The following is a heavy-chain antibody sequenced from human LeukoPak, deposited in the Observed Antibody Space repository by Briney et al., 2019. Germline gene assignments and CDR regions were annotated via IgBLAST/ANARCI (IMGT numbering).Heavy chain of an antibody. CDR3: AKPQDRYSYGFGFDY. CDR1: GGSISSYY. J-gene: IGHJ4*02. V-gene: IGHV4-4*07. D-gene: IGHD5-18*01. CDR2: IYTSGST. Sequence: SETLSLTCTVSGGSISSYYWSWIRQPAGKGLEWIGRIYTSGSTNYNPSLKSRVTMSVDTSKNQFSLKLSSVTAADTAVYYCAKPQDRYSYGFGFDYWGQGTLVTVSS.